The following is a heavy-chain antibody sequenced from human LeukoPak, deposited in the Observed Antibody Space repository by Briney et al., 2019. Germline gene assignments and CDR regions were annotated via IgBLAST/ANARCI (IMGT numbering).Heavy chain of an antibody. V-gene: IGHV4-59*01. D-gene: IGHD1-14*01. CDR3: ARDNHLAARNWFDP. J-gene: IGHJ5*02. CDR1: GGSISSYY. Sequence: SETLSLTCTVSGGSISSYYWSWIRQPPGKGLEWIGYIYYSGSTNYNPSLKSRVTISVDTSKNQFSLKLSSVTAADTAVYYCARDNHLAARNWFDPWGQGTLVTVSS. CDR2: IYYSGST.